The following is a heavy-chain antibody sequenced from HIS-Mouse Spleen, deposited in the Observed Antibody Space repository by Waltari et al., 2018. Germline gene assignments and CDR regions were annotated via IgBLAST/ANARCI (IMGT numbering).Heavy chain of an antibody. CDR1: GGSISSSSYY. V-gene: IGHV4-39*07. CDR3: AREIPYSSSWYDWYFDL. D-gene: IGHD6-13*01. CDR2: INYGGST. J-gene: IGHJ2*01. Sequence: QLQLQESGPGLVKPSETLSLTCTVSGGSISSSSYYWGWFRQPPGKGLEWIGSINYGGSTYYNPSLKSRVTISVDTAKNEFSLKLSSVTAADTAVYYCAREIPYSSSWYDWYFDLWGRGTLVTVSS.